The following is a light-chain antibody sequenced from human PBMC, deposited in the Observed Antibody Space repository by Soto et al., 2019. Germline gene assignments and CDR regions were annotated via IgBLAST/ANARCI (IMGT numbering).Light chain of an antibody. J-gene: IGKJ2*01. Sequence: EIVLTQSPATLSLSPGERATLSCRASQSVSSYLAWYQQKPGQAPTLLIYDASNRANGIPARFSGSGSGTDFTLTISSLEPEDFAVYYCQQRSNWPPYTFGQGNKLEIK. CDR2: DAS. CDR1: QSVSSY. CDR3: QQRSNWPPYT. V-gene: IGKV3-11*01.